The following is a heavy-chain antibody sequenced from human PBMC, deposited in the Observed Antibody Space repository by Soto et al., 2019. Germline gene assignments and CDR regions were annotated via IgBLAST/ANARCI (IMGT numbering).Heavy chain of an antibody. V-gene: IGHV3-30*18. J-gene: IGHJ4*02. D-gene: IGHD6-6*01. CDR3: AKAGEYSSSFRFDY. Sequence: PWGSLRLSCAASGFTFISYGMHCCRHSPGKGLEWVAVISYDGSNKYYADSVKGRFTISRDNSKNTLYLQMNSLRAEDTAVYYCAKAGEYSSSFRFDYWGQGTLVTVSS. CDR2: ISYDGSNK. CDR1: GFTFISYG.